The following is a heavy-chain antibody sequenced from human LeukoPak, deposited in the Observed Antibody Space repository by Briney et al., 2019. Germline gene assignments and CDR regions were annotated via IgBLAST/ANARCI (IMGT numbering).Heavy chain of an antibody. CDR1: GDSISSGDYY. CDR2: ISSSGST. J-gene: IGHJ3*02. V-gene: IGHV4-61*02. Sequence: SETLSLTCTVSGDSISSGDYYWSWIRQPAGKGLEWIGRISSSGSTNYNPSLKGRVTISVDTSKNQFSLKLSSVTAADTAVYYCARVPTMSDALDIWGQGTMVTVSS. D-gene: IGHD3-22*01. CDR3: ARVPTMSDALDI.